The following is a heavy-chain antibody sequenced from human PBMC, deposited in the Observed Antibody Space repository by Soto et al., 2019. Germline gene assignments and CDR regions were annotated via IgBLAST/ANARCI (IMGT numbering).Heavy chain of an antibody. CDR1: GFSLSTIGVG. CDR3: AHNSREVRATYFEY. J-gene: IGHJ4*02. Sequence: KSGPTLVNPTQTLTLTCTFSGFSLSTIGVGVGWIRQPPGKALEWLALIYWNDDKRYSPSLKSRLTITKDTSKNQVVLTMTNMDPVDTATYYCAHNSREVRATYFEYWGQATLVNVSS. CDR2: IYWNDDK. V-gene: IGHV2-5*01. D-gene: IGHD1-26*01.